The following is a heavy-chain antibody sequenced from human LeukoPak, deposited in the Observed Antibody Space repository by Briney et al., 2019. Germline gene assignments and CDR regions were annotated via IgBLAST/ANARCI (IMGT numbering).Heavy chain of an antibody. CDR3: ARPSSIVLMAGNFDY. V-gene: IGHV1-69*04. J-gene: IGHJ4*02. D-gene: IGHD2-8*01. CDR1: GGTFSSYA. CDR2: IIPILGIA. Sequence: SVKVSCKASGGTFSSYAISWVRQAPGQGLEWMGRIIPILGIANYAQKFQGRVTITADKSTSTAYMELSSLRSEDTAVYYCARPSSIVLMAGNFDYWGQGTLVTVSS.